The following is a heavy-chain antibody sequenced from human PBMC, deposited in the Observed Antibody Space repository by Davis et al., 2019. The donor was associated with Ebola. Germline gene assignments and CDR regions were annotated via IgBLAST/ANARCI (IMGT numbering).Heavy chain of an antibody. CDR2: IYYSGST. J-gene: IGHJ5*02. Sequence: PSETLSLTCTVSGGSISSHYWSWIRQPPGKGLEWIGYIYYSGSTNYNPSLKSRVTISVDTSKNQFSLKLSSVTAADTAVYYCARHAPLGATTLHPWGQGTLVTVSS. D-gene: IGHD1-26*01. CDR1: GGSISSHY. CDR3: ARHAPLGATTLHP. V-gene: IGHV4-59*08.